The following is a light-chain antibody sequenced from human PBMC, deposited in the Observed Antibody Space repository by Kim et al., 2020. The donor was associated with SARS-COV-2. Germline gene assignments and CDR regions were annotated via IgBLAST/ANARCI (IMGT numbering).Light chain of an antibody. CDR2: QDS. Sequence: SYELTQPPSVSVSPGQTASITCSGDKLGDKYACWYQQKPGQSPVLVIYQDSQRSSGIPERFSGSNSGHTATLTISGTQAMDEADYYCQAWDSSTNWVFGG. CDR3: QAWDSSTNWV. CDR1: KLGDKY. V-gene: IGLV3-1*01. J-gene: IGLJ3*02.